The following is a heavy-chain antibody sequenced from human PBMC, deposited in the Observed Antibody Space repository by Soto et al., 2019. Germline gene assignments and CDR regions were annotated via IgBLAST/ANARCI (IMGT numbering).Heavy chain of an antibody. V-gene: IGHV4-59*01. CDR3: ARFLKLDLYGYYDILPGPPPWPFNI. CDR2: INYSGST. J-gene: IGHJ3*02. D-gene: IGHD3-9*01. Sequence: SETLSLTCTVSGGSISSYYWSWIRQPPGKGLECIGYINYSGSTNYNPSLKSRVTISVDTSKNQFSLKLSSVTAADTAVYYCARFLKLDLYGYYDILPGPPPWPFNIWGQETMVTVSS. CDR1: GGSISSYY.